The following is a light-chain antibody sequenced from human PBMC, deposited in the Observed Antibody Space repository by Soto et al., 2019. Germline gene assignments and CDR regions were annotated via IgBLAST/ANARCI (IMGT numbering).Light chain of an antibody. CDR3: QQYYSTPFA. Sequence: DIVMTQSPDSLAVSLGERATINCKSSQSVLYSSNNKNYLAWYQQKPGQPPKLLIYWASTRESGVPDRFSGSGSETDFTLTISSLQGEDVAVYYCQQYYSTPFAFGPGTKVDIK. CDR2: WAS. J-gene: IGKJ3*01. CDR1: QSVLYSSNNKNY. V-gene: IGKV4-1*01.